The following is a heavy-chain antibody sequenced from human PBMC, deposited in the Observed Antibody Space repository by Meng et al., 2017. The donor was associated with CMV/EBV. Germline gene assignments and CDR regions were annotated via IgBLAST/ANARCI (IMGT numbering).Heavy chain of an antibody. J-gene: IGHJ4*02. Sequence: GESLKISCAASGFTFSSYAMHWVRQAPGKGLEWVAVISYDGSNKYYADSVKGRFTISRDNSKNTLYLQMNSLRAEDTAVYYCAKALDYWGQGTLVTVPS. CDR3: AKALDY. V-gene: IGHV3-30-3*01. CDR2: ISYDGSNK. CDR1: GFTFSSYA.